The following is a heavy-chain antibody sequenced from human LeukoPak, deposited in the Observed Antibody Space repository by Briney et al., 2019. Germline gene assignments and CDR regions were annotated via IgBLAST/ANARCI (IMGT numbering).Heavy chain of an antibody. CDR1: GFTFSSYG. D-gene: IGHD3-22*01. Sequence: GGSLRLSCAASGFTFSSYGMSWVRQAPGKGLEWVSAISGSGGSTYYADSVKGRFTISRDNSKNTLYLQMNSLRAEDTAVYYCAKDRSGSGYYYYYYYMDVWGKGTTVTVSS. J-gene: IGHJ6*03. CDR3: AKDRSGSGYYYYYYYMDV. CDR2: ISGSGGST. V-gene: IGHV3-23*01.